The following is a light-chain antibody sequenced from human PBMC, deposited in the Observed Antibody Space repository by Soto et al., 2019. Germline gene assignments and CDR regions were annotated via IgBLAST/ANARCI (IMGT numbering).Light chain of an antibody. CDR2: EVS. V-gene: IGLV2-14*01. CDR3: SSYTNTYTYV. J-gene: IGLJ1*01. Sequence: QSALTQPASVSGSPGQSITISCTGSSSDVGAYNHVSWYQQYPGKAPKLMIFEVSYRPSEVPHRFSGSKSGNTATLTISGLQAEDEADYDCSSYTNTYTYVFGPGTKVTVL. CDR1: SSDVGAYNH.